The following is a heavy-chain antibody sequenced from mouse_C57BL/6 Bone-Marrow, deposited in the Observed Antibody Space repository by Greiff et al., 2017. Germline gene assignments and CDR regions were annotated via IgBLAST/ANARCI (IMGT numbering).Heavy chain of an antibody. CDR3: ARQGYYGSSYYAMDY. Sequence: VKLKESGPGLVAPSQSLSITCTVSGFSLTSYGVHWVRQPPGKGLEWLVVIWSDGSTTSNSALKSRLSISKDNSTSQVFLKMNSLQTDDTAMYYCARQGYYGSSYYAMDYWGQGTSVTVSS. D-gene: IGHD1-1*01. J-gene: IGHJ4*01. V-gene: IGHV2-6-1*01. CDR2: IWSDGST. CDR1: GFSLTSYG.